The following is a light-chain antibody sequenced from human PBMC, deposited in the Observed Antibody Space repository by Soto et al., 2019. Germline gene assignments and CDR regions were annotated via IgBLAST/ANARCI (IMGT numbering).Light chain of an antibody. CDR2: AAS. CDR3: QQTYSTAWT. CDR1: QSITSY. V-gene: IGKV1-39*01. J-gene: IGKJ1*01. Sequence: DIQMTQSPSSLSASVGHRVTITCRASQSITSYLNWYQQKPGKAPKLLIYAASRLRSGVPSRFSGSGSGTDVTLTITSLQPEDFASYHCQQTYSTAWTFGQGTKVEI.